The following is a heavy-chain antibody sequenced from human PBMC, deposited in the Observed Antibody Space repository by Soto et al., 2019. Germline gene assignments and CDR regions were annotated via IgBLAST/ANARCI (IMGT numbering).Heavy chain of an antibody. CDR2: INAGNGNT. CDR3: ARADGYNKRGGFDY. CDR1: GYTFTSYA. V-gene: IGHV1-3*01. Sequence: QVQLVQSGAEVKKPGASVKVSCKASGYTFTSYAMHWVRQAPGQRLEWMGWINAGNGNTKYSQKFQGRVTITRDTSGSTAYMELSSLRSEDTAVYYWARADGYNKRGGFDYWGQGTLVTVSS. D-gene: IGHD5-12*01. J-gene: IGHJ4*02.